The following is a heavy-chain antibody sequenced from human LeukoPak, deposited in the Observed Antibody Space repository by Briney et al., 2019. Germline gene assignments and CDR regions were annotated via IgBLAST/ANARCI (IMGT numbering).Heavy chain of an antibody. D-gene: IGHD1-26*01. CDR2: ISAYNGNT. J-gene: IGHJ6*02. CDR1: GYTFTSYG. Sequence: ASVKVSCKASGYTFTSYGISWVRQAPGQGLEWMGWISAYNGNTNYAQKLQGRVTMTTDTSTSTAYMELRSLRSDDTAVYYCARDLLGWKLLGYYYYYGMDVWGQGTTVTVSS. CDR3: ARDLLGWKLLGYYYYYGMDV. V-gene: IGHV1-18*01.